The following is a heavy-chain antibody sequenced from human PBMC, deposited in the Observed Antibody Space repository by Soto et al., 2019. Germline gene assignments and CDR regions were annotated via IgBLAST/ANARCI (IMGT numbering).Heavy chain of an antibody. D-gene: IGHD6-13*01. Sequence: SETLSLTGTVSGGSISSFYCSWIRQPAGKGLEWIGRIYSGGMNNYNPSLKSRVTMSVDTSKNQFSLRLSSVTAADTAMYYCARGSSRWDYWGQGTLVTFSS. V-gene: IGHV4-4*07. CDR1: GGSISSFY. CDR3: ARGSSRWDY. CDR2: IYSGGMN. J-gene: IGHJ4*02.